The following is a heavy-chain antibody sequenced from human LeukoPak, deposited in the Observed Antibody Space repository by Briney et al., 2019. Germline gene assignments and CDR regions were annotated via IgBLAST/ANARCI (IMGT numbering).Heavy chain of an antibody. D-gene: IGHD6-6*01. Sequence: SETLSLTCTVSGGSISSYYWSWIRQPPGKGLEWIGYIYYSGSTNYNPSLKSRVTISVDTSKNQFSLKLSSVTAADTAVYYCARSGRLVDYWGQGTLVTVSS. V-gene: IGHV4-59*01. CDR1: GGSISSYY. J-gene: IGHJ4*02. CDR2: IYYSGST. CDR3: ARSGRLVDY.